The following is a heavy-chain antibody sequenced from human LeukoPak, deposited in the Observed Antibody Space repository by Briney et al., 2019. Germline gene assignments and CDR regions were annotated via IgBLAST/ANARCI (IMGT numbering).Heavy chain of an antibody. CDR3: AIIAWMATFYIDV. V-gene: IGHV4-34*01. CDR2: INHSGST. Sequence: SETLSLTCAVYGGSFTGYYWRWIRQPPGKGLEWIGEINHSGSTNYNPSLKSRVTISVDTSKNQVSLKLSPVTAADTAVYYCAIIAWMATFYIDVWGKGTTVIVSS. CDR1: GGSFTGYY. D-gene: IGHD5-24*01. J-gene: IGHJ6*03.